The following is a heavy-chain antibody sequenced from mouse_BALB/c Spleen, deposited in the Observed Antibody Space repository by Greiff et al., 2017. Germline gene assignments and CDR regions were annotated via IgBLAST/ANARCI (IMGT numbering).Heavy chain of an antibody. CDR2: IWSDGST. D-gene: IGHD4-1*01. J-gene: IGHJ4*01. Sequence: VMLVESGPDLVAPSQSLSITCTVSGFSLTSYGVHWVRQPPGKGLEWLVVIWSDGSTTYNSALKSRLSISKDNSKSQVFLKMNSLQTDDTAMYYCARELGEDYYAMDYWGQGTSVTVSS. V-gene: IGHV2-6-2*01. CDR3: ARELGEDYYAMDY. CDR1: GFSLTSYG.